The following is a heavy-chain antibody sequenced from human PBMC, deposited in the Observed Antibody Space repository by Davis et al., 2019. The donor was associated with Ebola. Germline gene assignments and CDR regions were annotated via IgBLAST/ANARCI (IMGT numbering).Heavy chain of an antibody. V-gene: IGHV1-18*01. J-gene: IGHJ4*02. Sequence: SVKVSCKASGGTFSSYAITWVRQAPGQGLEWLGWINPWNGNTKYSQRLLGRVSMTTDTSTSTAYMDLRSLTSDDTATYYCARSQWTIDYWGQGTLVTVSS. D-gene: IGHD3/OR15-3a*01. CDR2: INPWNGNT. CDR1: GGTFSSYA. CDR3: ARSQWTIDY.